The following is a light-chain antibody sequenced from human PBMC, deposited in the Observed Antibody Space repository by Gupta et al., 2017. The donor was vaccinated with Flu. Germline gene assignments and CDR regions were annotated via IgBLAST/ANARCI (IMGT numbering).Light chain of an antibody. CDR3: QQYAGSPWT. J-gene: IGKJ1*01. CDR2: AAS. V-gene: IGKV3-20*01. Sequence: EIVVTQSPGTLSLSPGERATLSCRTSQSVNSDYLAWYQQKPGQSPRLLIYAASSRATDIPDRFSGSGSGADFTLTISRLEPEDFAVYYCQQYAGSPWTFGQGTRM. CDR1: QSVNSDY.